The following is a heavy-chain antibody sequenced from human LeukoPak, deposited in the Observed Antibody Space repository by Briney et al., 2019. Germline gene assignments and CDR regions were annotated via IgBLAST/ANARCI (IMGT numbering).Heavy chain of an antibody. Sequence: GGSLRLSCAASEFTFSTSSMNWVRQAPGKGLEWVSSISSGSNYIYYADSMKGRFTISRDNAKNSLYLRMNGLRAEDTAVYYCARALWSAGTDWYFDLWGRGTLVTVSS. CDR3: ARALWSAGTDWYFDL. CDR2: ISSGSNYI. J-gene: IGHJ2*01. D-gene: IGHD6-13*01. V-gene: IGHV3-21*06. CDR1: EFTFSTSS.